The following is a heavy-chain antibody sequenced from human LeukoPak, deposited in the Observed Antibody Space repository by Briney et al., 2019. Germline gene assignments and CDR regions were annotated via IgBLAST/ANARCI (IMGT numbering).Heavy chain of an antibody. V-gene: IGHV4-59*01. CDR1: GGSISSYY. J-gene: IGHJ4*02. Sequence: SETLSLTCTVSGGSISSYYWSWIRQPPGKGLEWIGYIYYSGSTNYNPSLKSRVTISVDTSKNQFSLKVSSVTAADTAVYYCAREAVSGWYDYFDSWGQGTLVTVSS. CDR2: IYYSGST. D-gene: IGHD6-19*01. CDR3: AREAVSGWYDYFDS.